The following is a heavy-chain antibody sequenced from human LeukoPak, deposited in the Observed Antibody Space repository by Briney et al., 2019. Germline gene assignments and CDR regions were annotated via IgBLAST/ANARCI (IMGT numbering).Heavy chain of an antibody. V-gene: IGHV4-59*10. CDR1: GGSFSGYY. CDR3: ARGPYSYDSSGAFDI. CDR2: ISSSGST. D-gene: IGHD3-22*01. J-gene: IGHJ3*02. Sequence: SETLSLTCAVYGGSFSGYYWSWIRQPAGKGLEWIGRISSSGSTHYNPSLKSRVTISVDTSKNQFSLKLSSVTAADTAVYFCARGPYSYDSSGAFDIWGQGTMVTVSS.